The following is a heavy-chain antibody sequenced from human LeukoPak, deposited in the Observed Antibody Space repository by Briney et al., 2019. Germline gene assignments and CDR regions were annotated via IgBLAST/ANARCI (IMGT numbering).Heavy chain of an antibody. CDR3: ARRGTLWPHDAFDT. CDR2: IYYSGST. J-gene: IGHJ3*02. CDR1: GGSISSGGYY. D-gene: IGHD2-21*01. Sequence: PSETLSLTCTVSGGSISSGGYYWSWIRQHPGKGLEWIGYIYYSGSTYYNPSLKSRVTISVDTSKNQFSLKLSSVTAADTAVYYCARRGTLWPHDAFDTWGQGTMVTVSS. V-gene: IGHV4-31*03.